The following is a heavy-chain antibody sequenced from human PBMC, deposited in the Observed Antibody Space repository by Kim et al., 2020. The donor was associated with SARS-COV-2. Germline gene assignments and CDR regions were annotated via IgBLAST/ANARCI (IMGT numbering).Heavy chain of an antibody. CDR1: GYTFTSYG. D-gene: IGHD6-19*01. CDR2: ISAYSGNT. J-gene: IGHJ4*02. CDR3: ARRVPHSSGWSEIDY. V-gene: IGHV1-18*04. Sequence: ASVKVSCKASGYTFTSYGISWVRQAPGQGLEWMGWISAYSGNTNYAQKLQGRVTMTTDTSTSTAYMELRSLRSDDTAVYYCARRVPHSSGWSEIDYWGQGTLVTVSS.